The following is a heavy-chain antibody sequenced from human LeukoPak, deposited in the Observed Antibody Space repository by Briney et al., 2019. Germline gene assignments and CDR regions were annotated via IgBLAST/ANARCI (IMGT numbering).Heavy chain of an antibody. Sequence: PGGSLRLSCAASGFTFSSYSMNWVRQAPGKGLEWISYISSASNTIYYADSVKGRFTISRDNAKNSVYLQMNSLRAEDTAMYYCARDGWFGDYNWFDPWGQGTLVTDSS. CDR2: ISSASNTI. D-gene: IGHD3-10*01. J-gene: IGHJ5*02. V-gene: IGHV3-48*01. CDR1: GFTFSSYS. CDR3: ARDGWFGDYNWFDP.